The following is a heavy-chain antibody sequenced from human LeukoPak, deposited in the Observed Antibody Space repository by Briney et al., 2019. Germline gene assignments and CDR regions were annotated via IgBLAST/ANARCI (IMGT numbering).Heavy chain of an antibody. CDR3: VGDGRDGYNKYFHH. CDR2: ISGDGRSA. Sequence: GGSLRLSCSASGXTFSAYAVHWVRQAPGRGLQYVSVISGDGRSASYADSMKGRFTISRDNSKNTVYLQMTSLRVQDTAVYYCVGDGRDGYNKYFHHWGQGILVTVSS. CDR1: GXTFSAYA. V-gene: IGHV3-64D*06. J-gene: IGHJ1*01. D-gene: IGHD5-24*01.